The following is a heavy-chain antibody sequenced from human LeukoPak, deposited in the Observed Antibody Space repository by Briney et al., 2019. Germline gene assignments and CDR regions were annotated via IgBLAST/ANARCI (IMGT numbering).Heavy chain of an antibody. CDR2: INHSGST. CDR1: GGSFSGYY. D-gene: IGHD3-10*01. V-gene: IGHV4-34*01. J-gene: IGHJ4*02. CDR3: ASYMVRGVIISDY. Sequence: ASETLSLTCAVYGGSFSGYYWSWIRQPPGKGLEWIGEINHSGSTNYNPSLKSRVTTSVDTSKNQFSLKLSSVTAADTAVCYCASYMVRGVIISDYWGQGTLVTVSS.